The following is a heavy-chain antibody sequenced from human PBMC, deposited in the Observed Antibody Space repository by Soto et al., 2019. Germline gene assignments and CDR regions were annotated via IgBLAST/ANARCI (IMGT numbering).Heavy chain of an antibody. D-gene: IGHD1-7*01. V-gene: IGHV4-39*02. CDR3: ARLYTRNYILYY. CDR1: GDSVNNTNYY. CDR2: VSYSGSA. Sequence: SETLSLTCTVTGDSVNNTNYYWGWIRQSPGKGLEWIGSVSYSGSAYDNPSLKSRVTLSVDTSRSHFSLHLSSVTAADTALYFFARLYTRNYILYYWGPGTLVTGSA. J-gene: IGHJ1*01.